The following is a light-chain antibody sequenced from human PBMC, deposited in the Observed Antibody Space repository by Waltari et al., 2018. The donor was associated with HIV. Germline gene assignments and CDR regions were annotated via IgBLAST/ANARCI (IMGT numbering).Light chain of an antibody. V-gene: IGLV3-25*03. CDR3: QSADSNASLWV. J-gene: IGLJ3*02. CDR2: KDT. Sequence: ITCSGDALPKQYAYWYQQRPGQAPVLVIYKDTERPSGIPERFSGSSSGTTATLTIIGVQAQDEADYHCQSADSNASLWVFGGGTKLTVL. CDR1: ALPKQY.